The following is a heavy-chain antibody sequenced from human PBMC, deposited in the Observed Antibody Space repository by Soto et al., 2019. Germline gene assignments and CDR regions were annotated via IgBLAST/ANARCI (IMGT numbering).Heavy chain of an antibody. CDR3: ARARIAAAGITFDY. D-gene: IGHD6-13*01. Sequence: ASAKVSCKASGYTFTGYYMHWVRQAPGQGLEWMGWINPNSGGTNYAQKFQGWVTMTRDTSISTAYMELSRLRSDDTAVYYCARARIAAAGITFDYWGQGTLVTVSS. J-gene: IGHJ4*02. CDR1: GYTFTGYY. V-gene: IGHV1-2*04. CDR2: INPNSGGT.